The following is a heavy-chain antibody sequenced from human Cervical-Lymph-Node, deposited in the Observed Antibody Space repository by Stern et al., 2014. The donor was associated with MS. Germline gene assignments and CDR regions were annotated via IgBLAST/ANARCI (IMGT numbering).Heavy chain of an antibody. D-gene: IGHD6-19*01. J-gene: IGHJ4*02. CDR1: GFTFSLYA. CDR3: AKEGIAVASFDY. Sequence: QLVQSGGDLAQPGGSLRLSCAVSGFTFSLYAMSWVRQAPGKGLEWVSAISGTDSSTYYAETVKGRFTISRDNSKYTLYLQMNNLRAEDTAVYYCAKEGIAVASFDYWGQGTLVTVSS. V-gene: IGHV3-23*04. CDR2: ISGTDSST.